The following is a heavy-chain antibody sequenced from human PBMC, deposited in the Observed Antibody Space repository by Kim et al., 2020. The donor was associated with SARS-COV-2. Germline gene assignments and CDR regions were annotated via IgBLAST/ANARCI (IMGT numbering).Heavy chain of an antibody. J-gene: IGHJ2*01. CDR1: GLTFSNYW. V-gene: IGHV3-74*01. Sequence: GGSLRLSCAASGLTFSNYWMHWVRQAPGKGLVWVSRINSDGSTTSYADAVKGRFTISRDYAKNTLYLQMNSLRAEDTAVYYCARRYGGSPYWYFDLWGRGTLVTVSS. CDR2: INSDGSTT. CDR3: ARRYGGSPYWYFDL. D-gene: IGHD2-15*01.